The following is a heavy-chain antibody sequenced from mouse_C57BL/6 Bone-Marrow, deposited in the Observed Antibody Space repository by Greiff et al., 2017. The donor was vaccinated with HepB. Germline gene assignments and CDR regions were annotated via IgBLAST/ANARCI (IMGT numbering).Heavy chain of an antibody. J-gene: IGHJ1*03. D-gene: IGHD1-1*01. CDR1: GYTFTDYY. Sequence: VQLQQSGPVLVKPGASVKMSCKASGYTFTDYYMYWVKQSHGMSLEWIGVINPYNGGTSYNQKFKGKATLTGDKSSSTAYMELNSLTSEDAAVYYCARPYYDGSRYFDVWGTGTTVTVSS. V-gene: IGHV1-19*01. CDR2: INPYNGGT. CDR3: ARPYYDGSRYFDV.